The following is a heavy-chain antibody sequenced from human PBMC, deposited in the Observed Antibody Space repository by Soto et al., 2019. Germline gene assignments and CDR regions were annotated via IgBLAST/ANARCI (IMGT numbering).Heavy chain of an antibody. CDR1: GYSFTSYL. CDR2: IYPGDSDT. J-gene: IGHJ4*02. CDR3: ARPYGAVPYYFDY. V-gene: IGHV5-51*01. D-gene: IGHD4-17*01. Sequence: PGESLXISWKGSGYSFTSYLIGWVRQMPGKGLEWMGIIYPGDSDTRYSPSFQGQVTISADKSISTAYLQWSSLKASDTAMYYCARPYGAVPYYFDYWGQGTLVTVSS.